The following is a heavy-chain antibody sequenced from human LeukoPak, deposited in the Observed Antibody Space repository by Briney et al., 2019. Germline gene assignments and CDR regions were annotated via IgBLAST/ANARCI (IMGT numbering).Heavy chain of an antibody. Sequence: PSETLSLTCTVSGGSISSSSYYWGWIRQPPGRGPEWIGIIYYNGGTYYSPSLTSRVTISVDTSKNQFSLKLSSVTAADTAVYYCARHHDTNGFSPLGPWGQGTLVTVSS. CDR1: GGSISSSSYY. CDR3: ARHHDTNGFSPLGP. D-gene: IGHD2-8*01. CDR2: IYYNGGT. V-gene: IGHV4-39*01. J-gene: IGHJ5*02.